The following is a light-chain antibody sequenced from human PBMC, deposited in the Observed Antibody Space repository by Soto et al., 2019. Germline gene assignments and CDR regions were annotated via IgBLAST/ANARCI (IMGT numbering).Light chain of an antibody. CDR1: QSISSW. CDR2: DVP. J-gene: IGKJ1*01. V-gene: IGKV1-5*01. CDR3: QQYTNYPWT. Sequence: DIQMTQSPPTLSASVGDRDTITCRASQSISSWLAWYQQRPGKAPNLLIYDVPSLESGVPSRFSGSGSGTEFTLAISSLQPDDFATYYCQQYTNYPWTFGQGTKVEIK.